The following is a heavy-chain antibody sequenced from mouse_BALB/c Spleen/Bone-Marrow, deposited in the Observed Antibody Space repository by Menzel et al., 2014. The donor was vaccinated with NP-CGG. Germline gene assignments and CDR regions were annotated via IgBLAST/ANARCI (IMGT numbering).Heavy chain of an antibody. CDR3: ARYGNYGDYFDY. CDR1: GYTFTSYW. Sequence: QVHVKQSGAELAKPGASVKMSCKASGYTFTSYWMHWVKQRPGQGLEWIGYINPSTGYTECNQKFKDKATLTADKSSSTAYMQLSSLTSEDSAVYYCARYGNYGDYFDYWGQGTTLTVSS. D-gene: IGHD2-1*01. J-gene: IGHJ2*01. V-gene: IGHV1-7*01. CDR2: INPSTGYT.